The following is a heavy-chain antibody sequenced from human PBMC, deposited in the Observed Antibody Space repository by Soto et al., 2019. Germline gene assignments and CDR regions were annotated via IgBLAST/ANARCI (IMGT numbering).Heavy chain of an antibody. CDR3: ARIAVAGKFDY. Sequence: SETLSLTCTVCVGSISGYYWSWIRQPPGKGLEWVGYIYYSGSTXXXPSLKCRVXISVDASKNQFXLKLSXFTAADTAVYYCARIAVAGKFDYWCQGTLVTVSS. D-gene: IGHD6-19*01. J-gene: IGHJ4*02. V-gene: IGHV4-59*01. CDR2: IYYSGST. CDR1: VGSISGYY.